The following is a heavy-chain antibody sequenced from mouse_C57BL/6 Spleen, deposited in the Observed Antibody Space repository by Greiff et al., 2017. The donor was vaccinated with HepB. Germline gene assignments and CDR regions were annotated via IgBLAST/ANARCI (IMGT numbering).Heavy chain of an antibody. CDR3: ARWVTTVVGAMDY. Sequence: EVQGVESGGDLVKPGGSLKLSCAASGFTFSSYGMSWVRQTPDKRLEWVATISSGGSYTYYPDSVKGRFTISRDNTKNTLYLQMSSLKSEDTAMYYCARWVTTVVGAMDYWGQGTSVTVSS. CDR2: ISSGGSYT. CDR1: GFTFSSYG. J-gene: IGHJ4*01. D-gene: IGHD1-1*01. V-gene: IGHV5-6*01.